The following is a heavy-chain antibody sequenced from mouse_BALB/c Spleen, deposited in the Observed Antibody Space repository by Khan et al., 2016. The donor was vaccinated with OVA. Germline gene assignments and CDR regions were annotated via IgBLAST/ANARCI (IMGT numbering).Heavy chain of an antibody. CDR3: ARVYGGDFDY. J-gene: IGHJ2*01. CDR2: ISYSGNT. CDR1: GYSITTDYA. D-gene: IGHD1-1*01. V-gene: IGHV3-2*02. Sequence: EVQLQESGPGLVKPSQSLSLTCTVTGYSITTDYAWNWIRQFPGNKLEWMGFISYSGNTKYNPSLKSRIFITRDTSKNQFFLQLKSVTTDDTARYYCARVYGGDFDYWGQGTTLTVSS.